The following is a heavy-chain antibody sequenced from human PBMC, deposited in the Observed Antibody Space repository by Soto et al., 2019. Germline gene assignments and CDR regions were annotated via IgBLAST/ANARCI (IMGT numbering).Heavy chain of an antibody. Sequence: QVQLVQSGAEVKKPGASVKVSCKASGYTFTSYYMHWVRQAPGQGLEWMGIINPSGGSTSYAQKFQGRVTMTRDTSMSTVYMELSSLRSEDTAVYYCATSGSYYNGYYYYYMDVWGKGTTVTVSS. D-gene: IGHD3-10*01. V-gene: IGHV1-46*01. CDR1: GYTFTSYY. CDR3: ATSGSYYNGYYYYYMDV. CDR2: INPSGGST. J-gene: IGHJ6*03.